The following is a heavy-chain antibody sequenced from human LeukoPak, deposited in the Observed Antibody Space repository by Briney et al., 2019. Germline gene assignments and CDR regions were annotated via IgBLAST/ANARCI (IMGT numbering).Heavy chain of an antibody. D-gene: IGHD6-19*01. CDR1: GYTFTSYG. V-gene: IGHV1-18*01. CDR2: ISAYNGNT. CDR3: ATYSSGWYEGGLFDY. J-gene: IGHJ4*02. Sequence: ASVKVSCKASGYTFTSYGISWVRQAPGQGLEWMGWISAYNGNTNYAQKFQGRVTMTRDTSISTAYMELSRLRSDDTAVYYCATYSSGWYEGGLFDYWGQGTLVTVSS.